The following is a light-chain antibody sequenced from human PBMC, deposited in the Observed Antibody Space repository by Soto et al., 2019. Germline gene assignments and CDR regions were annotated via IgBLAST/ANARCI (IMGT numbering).Light chain of an antibody. V-gene: IGKV3-20*01. J-gene: IGKJ2*01. Sequence: DIVLTQSPGTLSLSPGERATFSCRASQSVNNNYLAWYQQKPGQTPRLLVSSASTRATGIPDRFSGSGSGTEFTLTISRLEPEDFAVYYCQHYGSSPPLYTFGQGTKLEIK. CDR3: QHYGSSPPLYT. CDR2: SAS. CDR1: QSVNNNY.